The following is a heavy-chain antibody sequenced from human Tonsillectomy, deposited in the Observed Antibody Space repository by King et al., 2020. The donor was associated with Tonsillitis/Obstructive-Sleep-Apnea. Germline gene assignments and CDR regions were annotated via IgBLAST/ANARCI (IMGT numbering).Heavy chain of an antibody. J-gene: IGHJ6*03. CDR2: IGRSGGGS. D-gene: IGHD1-14*01. CDR1: GFAFSSYA. V-gene: IGHV3-23*04. Sequence: VQLVESGGGLVQPGGSLRLSCAASGFAFSSYAMSWVRQAPGKGLEWVAVIGRSGGGSCYADSVKGRFTVSRDGSTNTVYLQMNSLRAEDTAVYYCAKDGHGKDYYYYMDVWGKGTTVTVFS. CDR3: AKDGHGKDYYYYMDV.